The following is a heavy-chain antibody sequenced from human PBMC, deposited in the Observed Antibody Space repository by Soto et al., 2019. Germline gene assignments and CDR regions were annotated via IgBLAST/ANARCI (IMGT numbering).Heavy chain of an antibody. D-gene: IGHD6-13*01. Sequence: QVQLVESGGGVVQPGRSLRLSCAASGFTFSSYGMHWVRQAPGKGLEWVAVIWYDGSNKYYADSVKGRFTISRDNSKKTPYLQMNSLRAEDTAVYYCARGIAAATYGMDVWGQGTTVTVSS. J-gene: IGHJ6*02. V-gene: IGHV3-33*01. CDR3: ARGIAAATYGMDV. CDR2: IWYDGSNK. CDR1: GFTFSSYG.